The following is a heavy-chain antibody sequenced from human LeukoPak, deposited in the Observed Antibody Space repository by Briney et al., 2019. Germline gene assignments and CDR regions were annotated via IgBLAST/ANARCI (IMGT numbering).Heavy chain of an antibody. CDR2: IYYGGST. D-gene: IGHD3-10*01. Sequence: SETLSLTCTVSGGTISSGDYYWGWIRQPPGKGLEWIGYIYYGGSTYYNPSLKSRVTISVDTSKNQFSLKLSSVTAADTAVYYCARVGGSGYNWFDPWGQGTLVTVSS. CDR3: ARVGGSGYNWFDP. CDR1: GGTISSGDYY. J-gene: IGHJ5*02. V-gene: IGHV4-30-4*01.